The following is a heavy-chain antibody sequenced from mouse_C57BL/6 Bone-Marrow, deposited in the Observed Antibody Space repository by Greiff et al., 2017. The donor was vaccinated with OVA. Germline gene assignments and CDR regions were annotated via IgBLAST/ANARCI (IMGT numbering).Heavy chain of an antibody. J-gene: IGHJ4*01. Sequence: EVKVEEPGGGLVKPGGSLKLSCAASGFTFSDYGMHWVRQAPEKGLEWVAYISSGSSTIYYADTVKGRFTISRDNATNTLSLQMTRLESEDTDMYYSDYGGLRRSYYAMDYWGQGTSVTVSS. D-gene: IGHD2-4*01. V-gene: IGHV5-17*03. CDR3: DYGGLRRSYYAMDY. CDR2: ISSGSSTI. CDR1: GFTFSDYG.